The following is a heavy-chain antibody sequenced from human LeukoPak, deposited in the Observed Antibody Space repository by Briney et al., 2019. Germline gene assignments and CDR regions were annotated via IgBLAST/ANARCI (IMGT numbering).Heavy chain of an antibody. V-gene: IGHV3-49*04. CDR3: TRVYYDYVWGSYRYNKFCYFDY. Sequence: GGSLRLSCTASGFTFGDYAMSWVRQAPGKGLEWVGFIRSKAYGGTTEYAASVKGRFTISRDDSKSIAYLQMNSLKTEDTAVYYCTRVYYDYVWGSYRYNKFCYFDYWGQGTLVIVSS. CDR2: IRSKAYGGTT. CDR1: GFTFGDYA. J-gene: IGHJ4*02. D-gene: IGHD3-16*02.